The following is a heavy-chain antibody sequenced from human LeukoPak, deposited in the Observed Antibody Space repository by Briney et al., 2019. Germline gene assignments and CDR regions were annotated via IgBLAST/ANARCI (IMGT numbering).Heavy chain of an antibody. D-gene: IGHD6-19*01. J-gene: IGHJ4*02. CDR2: ISGDGDNT. CDR3: AKVRKSGWIMSYFFDC. CDR1: GFNFGDYS. Sequence: GGSLRLSCAASGFNFGDYSMHWIRQAPGKGLEWVSLISGDGDNTYYIDSVRGRFTISRDNSRNSLYLQMNGLTTEDTALYYCAKVRKSGWIMSYFFDCWGQGTRVTVSS. V-gene: IGHV3-43*02.